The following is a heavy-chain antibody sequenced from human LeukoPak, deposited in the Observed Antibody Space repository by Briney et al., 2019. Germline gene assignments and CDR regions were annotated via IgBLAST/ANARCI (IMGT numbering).Heavy chain of an antibody. J-gene: IGHJ5*02. CDR1: GYTFTAHY. V-gene: IGHV1-2*02. D-gene: IGHD3-10*01. CDR3: ASPYYYGSRWLDP. CDR2: LNPNSGGK. Sequence: ASVKVSCKVSGYTFTAHYIHWVRQAPGQGLEWMGWLNPNSGGKKYAQKFQGRVTMTGDTSINTAYMELSGLTADDTALYYCASPYYYGSRWLDPWGQGTLVTVSS.